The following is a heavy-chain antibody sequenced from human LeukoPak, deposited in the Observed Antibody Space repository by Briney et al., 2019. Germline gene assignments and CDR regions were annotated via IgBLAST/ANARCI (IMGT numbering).Heavy chain of an antibody. Sequence: GASVKVSCKASGGTFSSYAISWVRQAPGQGLEWMGGIIPIFGTANYAQKFQGRVTITADESTSTAYMELSSQRSEDTAVYYCARRGSLRDNWFDPWGRGTLVTVSS. CDR2: IIPIFGTA. D-gene: IGHD6-13*01. J-gene: IGHJ5*02. V-gene: IGHV1-69*13. CDR1: GGTFSSYA. CDR3: ARRGSLRDNWFDP.